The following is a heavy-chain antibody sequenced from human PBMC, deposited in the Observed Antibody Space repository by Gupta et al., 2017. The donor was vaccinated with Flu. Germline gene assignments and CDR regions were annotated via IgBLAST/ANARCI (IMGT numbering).Heavy chain of an antibody. V-gene: IGHV3-23*01. CDR2: SGSDGGA. J-gene: IGHJ5*02. CDR3: AKAFSGSYWGMNWFDP. Sequence: EVQLLESGGGLVQPGGSLTISCAGTGFIFNHYAMTWVRQAPGKGLEWVSGSGSDGGAYYADSVKGRFTISRDNFRNTLYLQMNSLRADDTAVYYCAKAFSGSYWGMNWFDPWGQGTLVTVSS. D-gene: IGHD1-26*01. CDR1: GFIFNHYA.